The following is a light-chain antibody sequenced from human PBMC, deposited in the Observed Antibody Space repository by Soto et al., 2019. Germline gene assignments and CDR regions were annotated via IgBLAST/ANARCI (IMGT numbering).Light chain of an antibody. V-gene: IGKV3-15*01. CDR2: GAF. J-gene: IGKJ1*01. Sequence: EVAMTQSPATLSVSPGEGVTLSCRANQGIGDTLAWYQQKPGQAPSLLIYGAFTRATGIPTRFSGTGSGTEFTLTISSLQSEDFALYYCQQYNDWTLTFGQGTKVDIK. CDR1: QGIGDT. CDR3: QQYNDWTLT.